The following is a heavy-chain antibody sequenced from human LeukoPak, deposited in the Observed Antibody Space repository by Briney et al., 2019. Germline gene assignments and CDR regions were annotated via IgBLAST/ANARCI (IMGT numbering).Heavy chain of an antibody. CDR1: GFTFSSYS. Sequence: GGSLRLSCAASGFTFSSYSMNWVRQAPGKGLEWVAVISYDGGNKYYADSVKGRFTISRDNSKNTLYLQMNSLRAEDTAVYYCAKDIPPRGLLDQSYYYYGMDVWGQGTTVTVSS. J-gene: IGHJ6*02. D-gene: IGHD2-2*02. CDR2: ISYDGGNK. CDR3: AKDIPPRGLLDQSYYYYGMDV. V-gene: IGHV3-30*18.